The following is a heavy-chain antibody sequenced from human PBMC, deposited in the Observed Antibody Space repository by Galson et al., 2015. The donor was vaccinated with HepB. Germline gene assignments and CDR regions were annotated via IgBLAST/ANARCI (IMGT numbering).Heavy chain of an antibody. V-gene: IGHV3-30-3*01. CDR1: GFTFSSYA. D-gene: IGHD6-19*01. Sequence: SLRLSCAASGFTFSSYAMHWVRQAPGKGLEWVAVISYDGSNKYYADSVKGRFTISRDNSKNTLYLQMNSLRAEDTAVYYCARRWGSGWRGAFDYWGQGTLVTVSS. J-gene: IGHJ4*02. CDR3: ARRWGSGWRGAFDY. CDR2: ISYDGSNK.